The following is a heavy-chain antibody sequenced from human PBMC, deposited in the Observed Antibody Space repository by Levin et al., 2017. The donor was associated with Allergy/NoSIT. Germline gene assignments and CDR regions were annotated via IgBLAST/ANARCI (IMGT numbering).Heavy chain of an antibody. CDR2: ISDDGTST. CDR1: GFTFRNYW. CDR3: ASTLYDILTGRYGIDV. J-gene: IGHJ6*02. V-gene: IGHV3-74*01. Sequence: GESLKIPCAASGFTFRNYWMNWVRQVPGKGLEWVSRISDDGTSTNYADSVEGRFTISRDDAKNTLYLQMDSLRAEDTALYYCASTLYDILTGRYGIDVWGQGTTVTVSS. D-gene: IGHD3-9*01.